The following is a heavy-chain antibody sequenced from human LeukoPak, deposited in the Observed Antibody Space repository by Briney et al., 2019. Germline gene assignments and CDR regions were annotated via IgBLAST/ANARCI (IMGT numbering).Heavy chain of an antibody. CDR1: GYTFTSYY. D-gene: IGHD3-10*01. Sequence: ASVKVSCKASGYTFTSYYMHWVRQAPGQGLEWMGWISAYNGNTNYAQKLQGRVTMTTDTSTSTAYMELRSLRSDDTAVYYCARDQLGYYGSGSPPGDWGQGTLVTVSS. CDR3: ARDQLGYYGSGSPPGD. V-gene: IGHV1-18*04. J-gene: IGHJ4*02. CDR2: ISAYNGNT.